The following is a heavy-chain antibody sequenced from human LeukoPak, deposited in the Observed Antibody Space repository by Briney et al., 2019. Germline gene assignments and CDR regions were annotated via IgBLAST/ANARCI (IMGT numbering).Heavy chain of an antibody. Sequence: SETLSLTCAVYGGSFSGYYWSWIRQPPGKGLEWIGEINHSGSTNYNPSLKSRVTISVDTSKNQFSLKLSSVTAADTAVYYCARDVGARLSGFWGQGTLVTVSS. D-gene: IGHD6-6*01. V-gene: IGHV4-34*01. CDR3: ARDVGARLSGF. CDR1: GGSFSGYY. J-gene: IGHJ4*02. CDR2: INHSGST.